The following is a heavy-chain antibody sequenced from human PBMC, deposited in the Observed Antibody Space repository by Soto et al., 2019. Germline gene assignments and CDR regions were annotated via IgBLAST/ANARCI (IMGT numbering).Heavy chain of an antibody. CDR3: ARHNYGSGSTYFDY. Sequence: SETLSLTCTFSGGSVSSGSYYWSWIRQPPGKGLEWIGYIYYSGSTNYNPSLKSRVTISVDTSKNQFSLKLNSMTAADTAVYYCARHNYGSGSTYFDYWGQGTLVTVSS. CDR1: GGSVSSGSYY. V-gene: IGHV4-61*01. CDR2: IYYSGST. J-gene: IGHJ4*02. D-gene: IGHD3-10*01.